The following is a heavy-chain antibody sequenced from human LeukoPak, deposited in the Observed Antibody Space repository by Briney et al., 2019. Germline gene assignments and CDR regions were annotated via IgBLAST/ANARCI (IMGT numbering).Heavy chain of an antibody. CDR1: GFSFSSYA. CDR2: ISGSGGST. Sequence: GGSLRLSCAASGFSFSSYAMSWVRQAPGKGLEWVSEISGSGGSTYYADSVKGRFTISRDNSKNTLYLQMNSLRAEDTAVYYCAKELKTWLGTPDRAFDIWGQGTMVTVSS. CDR3: AKELKTWLGTPDRAFDI. V-gene: IGHV3-23*01. D-gene: IGHD6-19*01. J-gene: IGHJ3*02.